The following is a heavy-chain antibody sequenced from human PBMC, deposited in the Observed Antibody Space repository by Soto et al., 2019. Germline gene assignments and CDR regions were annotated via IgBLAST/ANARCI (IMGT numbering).Heavy chain of an antibody. Sequence: PSETLSLTCTVSGGSISSSSYYWGWIRQPPGKGLEWIGSFYSGGYTYYNPSLKSRVTISVDTSKNQFSLKLSSVTAADTAVYYCARYGGSDAAIHSWGQGIMVTVSS. D-gene: IGHD1-26*01. CDR1: GGSISSSSYY. J-gene: IGHJ3*02. CDR2: FYSGGYT. CDR3: ARYGGSDAAIHS. V-gene: IGHV4-39*01.